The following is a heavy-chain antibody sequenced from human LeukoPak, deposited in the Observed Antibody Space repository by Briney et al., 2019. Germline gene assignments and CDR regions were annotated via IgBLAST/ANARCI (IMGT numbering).Heavy chain of an antibody. CDR3: ARAQGIAAAGTNWFDP. V-gene: IGHV1-24*01. CDR2: FDPEDGET. CDR1: GYTLTELS. J-gene: IGHJ5*02. D-gene: IGHD6-13*01. Sequence: ASVKVSCKVSGYTLTELSMHWVRQAPGKGLEWMGGFDPEDGETIYAQKFQGRVTMTEDTSTDTAYMELSSLRFEDTAVYYCARAQGIAAAGTNWFDPWGQGTLVTVSS.